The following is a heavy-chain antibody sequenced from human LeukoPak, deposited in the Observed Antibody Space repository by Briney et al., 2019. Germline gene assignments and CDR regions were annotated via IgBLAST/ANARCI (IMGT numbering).Heavy chain of an antibody. J-gene: IGHJ4*02. D-gene: IGHD3-10*01. Sequence: SETLSLTCTVSGGSISSSSYYWGWIRQPPGKGLEWIGEINHSGSTNYNPSLKSRVTISVDTSKNQFSLKLSSVTAADTAVYYCATSYGSGSYCVAWGQGTLVTVSS. CDR2: INHSGST. V-gene: IGHV4-39*07. CDR1: GGSISSSSYY. CDR3: ATSYGSGSYCVA.